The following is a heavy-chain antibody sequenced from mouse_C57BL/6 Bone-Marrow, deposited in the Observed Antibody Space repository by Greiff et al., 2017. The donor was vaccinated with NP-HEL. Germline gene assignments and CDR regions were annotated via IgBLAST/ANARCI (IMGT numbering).Heavy chain of an antibody. CDR1: GYTFTSYW. CDR3: ARNYYGSSYN. CDR2: IHPNSGST. V-gene: IGHV1-64*01. Sequence: QVQLKQPGAELVKPGASVKLSCKASGYTFTSYWMHWVKQRPGQGLEWIGMIHPNSGSTNYNEKFKSKATLTVDKSSSTAYMQLSSLTSEDSAVYYCARNYYGSSYNWGQGTTLTVSS. J-gene: IGHJ2*01. D-gene: IGHD1-1*01.